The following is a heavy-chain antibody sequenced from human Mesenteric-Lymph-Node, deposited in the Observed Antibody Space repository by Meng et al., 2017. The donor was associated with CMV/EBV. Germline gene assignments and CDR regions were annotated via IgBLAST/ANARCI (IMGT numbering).Heavy chain of an antibody. V-gene: IGHV3-30*04. Sequence: GGSLRLSCAASGFTFSSYSIHWVRQAPGKGLEWVTVISFDGSNKYYADSVKGRFTISRDNSKNTVYLQMNSLRTEDTAMYYCARSFLDRSSPTSDYWGQGTPVTVSS. D-gene: IGHD6-6*01. CDR3: ARSFLDRSSPTSDY. CDR2: ISFDGSNK. J-gene: IGHJ4*02. CDR1: GFTFSSYS.